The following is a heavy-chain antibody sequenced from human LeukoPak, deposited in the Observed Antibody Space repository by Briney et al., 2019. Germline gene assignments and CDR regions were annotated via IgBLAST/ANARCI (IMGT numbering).Heavy chain of an antibody. J-gene: IGHJ4*02. V-gene: IGHV4-39*07. CDR1: GGSISSSSYY. D-gene: IGHD6-19*01. CDR3: ARDPIAVASY. Sequence: SETLSLTCTVSGGSISSSSYYWGWIRQPPGKGLEWIGSIYYSGSTYYNPSLKSRVTISVDTSKNQFSLKLSSVTAADTAVYYCARDPIAVASYWGQGTLVTVSS. CDR2: IYYSGST.